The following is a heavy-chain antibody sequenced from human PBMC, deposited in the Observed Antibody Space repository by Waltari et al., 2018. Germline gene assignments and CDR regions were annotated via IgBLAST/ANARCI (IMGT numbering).Heavy chain of an antibody. J-gene: IGHJ4*02. CDR1: GFQFSSYE. CDR2: NTSTANSI. CDR3: SRDRAPCAKSLYFDC. V-gene: IGHV3-48*03. Sequence: EEQLEESGGGLVQPGGSMRLSCGASGFQFSSYEMNWVRQAPGKGLEWVASNTSTANSIFYADSVKGRFTSSRDNAANSLYLQMNSLRAEDTAVYYCSRDRAPCAKSLYFDCWGQGTLVTVSS. D-gene: IGHD2-21*01.